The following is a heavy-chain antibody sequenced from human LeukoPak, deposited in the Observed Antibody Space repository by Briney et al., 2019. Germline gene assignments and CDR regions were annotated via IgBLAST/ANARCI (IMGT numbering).Heavy chain of an antibody. V-gene: IGHV1-69*13. CDR1: GGTFSSYA. J-gene: IGHJ6*03. D-gene: IGHD3-3*01. CDR2: IIPIFGTA. CDR3: ATFYDFWSGSPGDFDYYYYMDV. Sequence: ASVKVSCKASGGTFSSYAISWVRQAPGQGLEWMGGIIPIFGTANYAQKFQGRVTITADESTSTACMELSSLRSEDTAVYYCATFYDFWSGSPGDFDYYYYMDVWGKGTTVTVSS.